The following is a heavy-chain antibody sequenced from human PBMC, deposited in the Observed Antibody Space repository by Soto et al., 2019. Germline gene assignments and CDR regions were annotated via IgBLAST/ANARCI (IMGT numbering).Heavy chain of an antibody. J-gene: IGHJ6*02. CDR3: ARAPTDSYYGMDV. CDR1: GFSLTTYN. D-gene: IGHD3-22*01. Sequence: EVQLVESGGGLVKPGGSLRLSCAASGFSLTTYNMNWVRQAPGKGLEWVSCIRSRSSYIDSADSLKGRFTISRDNAKNSLYLQMNSLRAEDTAVYYCARAPTDSYYGMDVWGQGTTVTVSS. V-gene: IGHV3-21*02. CDR2: IRSRSSYI.